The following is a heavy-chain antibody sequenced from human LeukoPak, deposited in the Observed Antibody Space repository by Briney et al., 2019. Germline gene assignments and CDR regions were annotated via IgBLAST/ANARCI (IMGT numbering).Heavy chain of an antibody. CDR1: GGSVSSGSFD. CDR2: ISDSVTT. D-gene: IGHD3-10*01. CDR3: AARGQGSSLSNFVY. J-gene: IGHJ4*02. V-gene: IGHV4-61*01. Sequence: SETLSLTCTVSGGSVSSGSFDWSWIRQPPGKGLEWIGYISDSVTTKYSPSLKTRVTISVDTSKNQFSLKLRSVTAADTAVYYCAARGQGSSLSNFVYWGQGTLVTVSS.